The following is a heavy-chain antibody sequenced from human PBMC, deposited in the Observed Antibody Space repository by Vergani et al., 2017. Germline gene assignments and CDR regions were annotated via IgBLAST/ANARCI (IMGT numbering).Heavy chain of an antibody. CDR1: GFTFSDYY. D-gene: IGHD3-22*01. CDR2: ISGSSTYT. J-gene: IGHJ3*02. V-gene: IGHV3-11*06. CDR3: ARPYDSGTLXAFDI. Sequence: QVQLVESGGGLVKPGGSLRLSCAASGFTFSDYYISWIRQAPGKGLEWVSYISGSSTYTNYADSVKGRFTISRDNAKNSLYLQMNSLRVEDTAVYYCARPYDSGTLXAFDIWGQGTMVTVSS.